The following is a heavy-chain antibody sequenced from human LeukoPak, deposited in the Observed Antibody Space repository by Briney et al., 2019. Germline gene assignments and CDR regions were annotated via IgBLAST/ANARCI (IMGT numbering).Heavy chain of an antibody. Sequence: GGSLRLSCAASGFTFSSYSMNWVRQAPGKGLEWVSSISSSSSYIYYADSVKGRFTISRDNAKNSLYLQMNSLRAEDTAVYYCARDIVLMVYAPPVWGQGTLVTVSS. CDR3: ARDIVLMVYAPPV. D-gene: IGHD2-8*01. CDR2: ISSSSSYI. J-gene: IGHJ4*02. CDR1: GFTFSSYS. V-gene: IGHV3-21*01.